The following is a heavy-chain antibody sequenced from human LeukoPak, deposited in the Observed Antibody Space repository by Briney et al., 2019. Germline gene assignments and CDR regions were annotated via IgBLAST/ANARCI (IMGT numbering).Heavy chain of an antibody. D-gene: IGHD6-19*01. CDR1: GFIFNNYA. V-gene: IGHV3-9*01. J-gene: IGHJ4*02. Sequence: GGSLRLSCAGSGFIFNNYAMHWVRQPPGKGLEGVSGISWNSGSIDYADSVKGRFTISRDNAKNSLYLQMNSLRVEDTAFYYCAKDNRRHYTSGPNPDSLHWGQGALVTVSS. CDR2: ISWNSGSI. CDR3: AKDNRRHYTSGPNPDSLH.